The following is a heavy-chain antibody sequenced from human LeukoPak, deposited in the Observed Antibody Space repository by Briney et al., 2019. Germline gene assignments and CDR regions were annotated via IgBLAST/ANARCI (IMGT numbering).Heavy chain of an antibody. J-gene: IGHJ6*02. CDR1: GFTFSSYA. CDR2: ISYDGSNK. D-gene: IGHD3-22*01. V-gene: IGHV3-30-3*01. Sequence: GGSLRLSCAASGFTFSSYAMHWVRQAPGKGLEWVAVISYDGSNKYYADSVKGRFTISRDNSKNTLYLQMNSLRAEGTAVYYCARDQIPYDSSGYYFSYYYYGMDVWGQGTTVTVSS. CDR3: ARDQIPYDSSGYYFSYYYYGMDV.